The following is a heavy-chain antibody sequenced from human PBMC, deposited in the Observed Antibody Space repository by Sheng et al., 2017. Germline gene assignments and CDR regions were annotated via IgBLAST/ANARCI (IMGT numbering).Heavy chain of an antibody. V-gene: IGHV3-7*01. D-gene: IGHD3-3*01. CDR1: GFTFRNYW. CDR3: ARDTEYSDFWSGYSY. Sequence: EVQLVESGGGLVQPGGSLRLSCATSGFTFRNYWMTWVRQAPGKGLEWVANIKRDGSEKYYVDSVKGRFTVSRDNAKNSLYLQMNSLRADDTAVYYCARDTEYSDFWSGYSYWGQGTLVTVSS. CDR2: IKRDGSEK. J-gene: IGHJ4*02.